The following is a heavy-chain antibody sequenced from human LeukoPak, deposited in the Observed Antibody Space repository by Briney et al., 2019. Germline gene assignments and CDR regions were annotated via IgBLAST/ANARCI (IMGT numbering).Heavy chain of an antibody. CDR2: FYYSGST. J-gene: IGHJ6*03. CDR1: GGSISSYY. V-gene: IGHV4-59*01. CDR3: ARDSSSSGYYYYYMDV. Sequence: PSETLSLTCTVSGGSISSYYWSWIRQPPGKGLEWIGYFYYSGSTNYNPSLKSRVTVSVDTSKNQFSLKLSSVTAADTAVYYCARDSSSSGYYYYYMDVWGKGTTVTVSS. D-gene: IGHD6-6*01.